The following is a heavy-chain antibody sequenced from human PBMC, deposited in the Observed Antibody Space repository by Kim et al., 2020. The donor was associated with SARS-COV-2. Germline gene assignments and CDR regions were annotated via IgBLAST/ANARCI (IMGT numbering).Heavy chain of an antibody. V-gene: IGHV3-30-3*01. J-gene: IGHJ4*02. D-gene: IGHD6-19*01. CDR2: ISYDGSNK. CDR1: GFTFSSYA. CDR3: AGEGYSSGGEGVPY. Sequence: GGSLRLSCAASGFTFSSYAMHWVRQAPGKGLEWVAVISYDGSNKYYADSVKGRFTISRDNSKNTLYLQMNSLRAEDTAVYYCAGEGYSSGGEGVPYWGQG.